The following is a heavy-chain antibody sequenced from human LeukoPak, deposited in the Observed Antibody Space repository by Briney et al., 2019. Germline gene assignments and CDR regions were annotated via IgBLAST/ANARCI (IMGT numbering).Heavy chain of an antibody. J-gene: IGHJ3*02. CDR1: GGSISSSSYY. D-gene: IGHD1-26*01. Sequence: PSETLSLTCTVSGGSISSSSYYWGWIRQPPGKGLEWIGSIYYSGSTYYNPSLKSRVTISVDTSKNQFSLKLSSVTAADTAVYYCASHKDLLGSYSATTDAFDIWGQGTVVTVSS. CDR3: ASHKDLLGSYSATTDAFDI. CDR2: IYYSGST. V-gene: IGHV4-39*01.